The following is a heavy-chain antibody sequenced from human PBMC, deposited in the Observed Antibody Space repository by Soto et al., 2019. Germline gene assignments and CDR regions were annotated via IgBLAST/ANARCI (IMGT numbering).Heavy chain of an antibody. CDR2: IYYSGST. V-gene: IGHV4-30-4*01. J-gene: IGHJ4*02. CDR1: GGSISSGDYY. Sequence: TLSLTCTVSGGSISSGDYYWSWIRQPPGKGLEWIGYIYYSGSTYYNPSLKSRVTISVDTSKNQFSLKLSSVTAADTAVYYCARDSYGSGPFDYWGQGTLVTVSS. D-gene: IGHD3-10*01. CDR3: ARDSYGSGPFDY.